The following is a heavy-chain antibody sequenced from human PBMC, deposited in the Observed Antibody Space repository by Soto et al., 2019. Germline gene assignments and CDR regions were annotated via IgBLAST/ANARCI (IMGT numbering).Heavy chain of an antibody. CDR2: IYSGGST. V-gene: IGHV3-66*04. D-gene: IGHD5-18*01. Sequence: EVQLVESGGGLVQPGGSLRLSCAASGVTVSSNYMSWVRQAPGKGLEWVSVIYSGGSTYYADSVKGRFTISRDNSKNTLYLQMNSLRAEDTAVYYCARHGYNYGGGYFAYWGQGTLVTGSS. CDR1: GVTVSSNY. J-gene: IGHJ4*02. CDR3: ARHGYNYGGGYFAY.